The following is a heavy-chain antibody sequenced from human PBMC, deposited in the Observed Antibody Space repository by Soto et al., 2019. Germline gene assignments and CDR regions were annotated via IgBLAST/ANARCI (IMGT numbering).Heavy chain of an antibody. Sequence: GESLKISCKGSGYSFTSYWIAWVRQMPGKGLEWMGIIYPGDSDTRYSPSFQGQVTISADKSNNTAYLQWSSLKASVTAMYYCAIPSTLSYYYGMDVWSQGTTVTVSS. CDR3: AIPSTLSYYYGMDV. J-gene: IGHJ6*02. CDR1: GYSFTSYW. V-gene: IGHV5-51*01. CDR2: IYPGDSDT.